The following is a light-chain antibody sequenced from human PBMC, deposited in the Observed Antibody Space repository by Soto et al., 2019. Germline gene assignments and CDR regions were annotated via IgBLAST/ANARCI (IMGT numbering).Light chain of an antibody. V-gene: IGKV3-15*01. CDR1: QSVSSN. J-gene: IGKJ3*01. Sequence: EIVMTQSPATLSVSPGERATLSCRASQSVSSNLDWYQQKPGQAPMLLIYGASTRATGIPARFSGSGSGTEFTLTISSLQSEDFAVYYCQQYNNWPPFTFGPGTKVDIK. CDR2: GAS. CDR3: QQYNNWPPFT.